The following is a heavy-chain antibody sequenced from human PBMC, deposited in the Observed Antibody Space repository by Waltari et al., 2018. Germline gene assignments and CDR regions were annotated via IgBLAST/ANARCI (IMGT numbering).Heavy chain of an antibody. D-gene: IGHD6-13*01. Sequence: EVQLLESGGGLVQPGGSLRLSCAASGFTFSSYAMSWVRQAPGKGLEWVSAIRGSGGRTYYADSVKGRFTISRDNAKNTRYLQMNSLRAEDTAVYYCAKDKWSAAGDYWGQGTLVTVSS. J-gene: IGHJ4*02. CDR1: GFTFSSYA. V-gene: IGHV3-23*01. CDR2: IRGSGGRT. CDR3: AKDKWSAAGDY.